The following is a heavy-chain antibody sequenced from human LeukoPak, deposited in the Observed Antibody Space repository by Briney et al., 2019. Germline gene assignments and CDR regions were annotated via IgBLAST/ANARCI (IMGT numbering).Heavy chain of an antibody. D-gene: IGHD2-2*02. V-gene: IGHV1-69*04. CDR2: IIPILGIA. Sequence: SVKVSCKASGYTFTSYYMRWVRQAPGQGLEWMGRIIPILGIANYAQKFQGRVTITADKSTSTAYMELSSLRSEDTAVYYCARGRHCSSTSCYNYYYYGMDVWGQGTTVTVSS. CDR3: ARGRHCSSTSCYNYYYYGMDV. CDR1: GYTFTSYY. J-gene: IGHJ6*02.